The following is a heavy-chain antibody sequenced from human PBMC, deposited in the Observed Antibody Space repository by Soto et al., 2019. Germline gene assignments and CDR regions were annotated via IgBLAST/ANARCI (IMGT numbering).Heavy chain of an antibody. D-gene: IGHD1-26*01. V-gene: IGHV3-33*01. CDR3: ARGGKWEPLLRL. CDR1: GFSFSDYG. Sequence: QVQLVESGGGVVQPGRSLRLSCEGSGFSFSDYGMNWVRQAPGKGLEWVADISYDGSVTHYADSVKGRFTISRDISKNTLYLQMNSLRVDDTAVYFCARGGKWEPLLRLWGQGTLVSVSS. J-gene: IGHJ4*02. CDR2: ISYDGSVT.